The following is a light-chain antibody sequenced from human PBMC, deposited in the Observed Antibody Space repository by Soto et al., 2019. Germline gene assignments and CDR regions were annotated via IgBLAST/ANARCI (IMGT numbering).Light chain of an antibody. CDR3: QQNYSPPPIT. CDR2: AAS. J-gene: IGKJ5*01. CDR1: QSIANY. Sequence: DIQMTQSPSSLSASVGDRVTITCRASQSIANYLNWYQQKPGKAPKLLIYAASTLQSGVPSKFSGSGFGTDLTLTISSLQTEDFATYYCQQNYSPPPITFGQGTRLEIK. V-gene: IGKV1-39*01.